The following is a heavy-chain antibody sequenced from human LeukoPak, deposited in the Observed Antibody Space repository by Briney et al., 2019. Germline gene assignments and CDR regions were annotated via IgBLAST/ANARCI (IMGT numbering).Heavy chain of an antibody. D-gene: IGHD3-10*01. V-gene: IGHV3-21*01. Sequence: GGSLRLSCAASRFNFPTSGMNWIRQAPGKGLEWVSSISSSGSYIYYVDSVKGRFTISRDNAKDSLYLQLNSLRAEDTAVYYCARGGAPGFYFDYWGQGTLVTVSS. CDR3: ARGGAPGFYFDY. J-gene: IGHJ4*02. CDR2: ISSSGSYI. CDR1: RFNFPTSG.